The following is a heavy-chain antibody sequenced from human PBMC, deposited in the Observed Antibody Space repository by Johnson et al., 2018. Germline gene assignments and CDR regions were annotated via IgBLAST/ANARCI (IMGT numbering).Heavy chain of an antibody. D-gene: IGHD3-10*01. Sequence: VQLVQSGGGLVQPGGSLRLSCVASGFTFSTYAMSWVRQTPGKGPEWVAGISGRGGGAKHADAVKGRFTISRDNSKNTLYLPMNSLRVDDTAVYYCGKHRGAYYYYYYMDVWGKGTTVTVSS. CDR1: GFTFSTYA. V-gene: IGHV3-23*04. CDR3: GKHRGAYYYYYYMDV. J-gene: IGHJ6*03. CDR2: ISGRGGGA.